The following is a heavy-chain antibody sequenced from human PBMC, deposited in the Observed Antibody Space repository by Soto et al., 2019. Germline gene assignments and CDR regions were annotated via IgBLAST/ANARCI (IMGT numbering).Heavy chain of an antibody. J-gene: IGHJ4*02. V-gene: IGHV2-5*01. CDR3: KTRSGMGGNSWLPGL. D-gene: IGHD6-13*01. Sequence: QITLKESGPTLVKPTQTLTLTCSFSGFSLTTIGMGVGWIRQPPGKALEWLALIYWHDDKRYSSSLKSRLTKXXDXSXXHAVLTITHMHPVDTATHYSKTRSGMGGNSWLPGLWGQGILVTVSS. CDR2: IYWHDDK. CDR1: GFSLTTIGMG.